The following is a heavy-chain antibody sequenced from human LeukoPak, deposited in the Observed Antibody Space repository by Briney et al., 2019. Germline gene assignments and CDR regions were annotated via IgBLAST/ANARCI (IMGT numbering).Heavy chain of an antibody. CDR2: IYYSGST. V-gene: IGHV4-39*01. J-gene: IGHJ6*02. CDR1: GGSISSSSYY. CDR3: ARLVDTYGMDV. Sequence: PSETLSLTCTVSGGSISSSSYYWGWIRQPPGKGLEWIGSIYYSGSTYYNPSLKSRVTISVDTSKNQFSLKLSSVTAADTAVYYCARLVDTYGMDVWGQGTTVTVSS. D-gene: IGHD5-18*01.